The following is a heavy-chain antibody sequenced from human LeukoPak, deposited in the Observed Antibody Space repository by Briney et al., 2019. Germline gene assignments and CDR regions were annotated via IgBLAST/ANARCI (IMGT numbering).Heavy chain of an antibody. Sequence: PSETLSLTCTVSGGSISSSSYYWGWIRQPPGKGLEWIGSIYYSGSTYYNPSLKSRVTISVDTSKNQFSLKLSSVTAADTAVYYCARDSQSGQLVLSDSYYYMDVWGKGTTVTISS. J-gene: IGHJ6*03. CDR2: IYYSGST. CDR3: ARDSQSGQLVLSDSYYYMDV. CDR1: GGSISSSSYY. D-gene: IGHD6-13*01. V-gene: IGHV4-39*07.